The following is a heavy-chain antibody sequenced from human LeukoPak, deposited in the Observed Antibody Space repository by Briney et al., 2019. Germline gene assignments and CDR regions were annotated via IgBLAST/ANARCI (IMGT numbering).Heavy chain of an antibody. CDR2: ISGSGFNT. Sequence: GGSLRLSCAASGFTFSSYAMNWVRQAPGKGLEWVSAISGSGFNTYYADSVKGRFTISRDNSKNTLYLQMNSLRAEDTAVYYCADSRYCSGGSCYFFDYWGQGTLVTVSS. CDR1: GFTFSSYA. V-gene: IGHV3-23*01. CDR3: ADSRYCSGGSCYFFDY. D-gene: IGHD2-15*01. J-gene: IGHJ4*02.